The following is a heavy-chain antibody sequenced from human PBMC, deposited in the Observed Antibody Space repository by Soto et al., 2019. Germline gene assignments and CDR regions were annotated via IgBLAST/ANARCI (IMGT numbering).Heavy chain of an antibody. D-gene: IGHD2-2*01. CDR2: ISGSGGST. V-gene: IGHV3-23*01. CDR3: AKARSGYQLRSPNDY. CDR1: GFTFSRYA. Sequence: EVQLLESGGGLVQPGGSLRLSCAASGFTFSRYAMSWVRQAPGKGLEWVSAISGSGGSTYYADSVKCRFTISRDNSKNTLYLQMNSLRAEDTAVYYCAKARSGYQLRSPNDYWGQGTLGPVSS. J-gene: IGHJ4*02.